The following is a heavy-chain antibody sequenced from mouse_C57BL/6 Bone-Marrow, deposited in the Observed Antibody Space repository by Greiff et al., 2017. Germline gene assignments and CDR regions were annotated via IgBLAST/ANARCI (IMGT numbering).Heavy chain of an antibody. D-gene: IGHD2-4*01. J-gene: IGHJ3*01. CDR2: IDPSDSYT. Sequence: VQLQQPGAELVMPGASVKLSCKASGYTFTSYWMHWVKQRPGQGLEWIGEIDPSDSYTNSNQKFKGKSTLTVDKSSSTAYMQLSSLTSEDSAVYYCARGDYDWFAYWGQGTLVTVSA. CDR3: ARGDYDWFAY. CDR1: GYTFTSYW. V-gene: IGHV1-69*01.